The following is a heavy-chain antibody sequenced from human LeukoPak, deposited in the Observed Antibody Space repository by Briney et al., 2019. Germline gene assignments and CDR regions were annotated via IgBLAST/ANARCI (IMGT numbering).Heavy chain of an antibody. V-gene: IGHV4-34*01. Sequence: SETLSLTCAVYGGSFSGYYWSWIRQPPGKGLEWIGEINHSGSTNYNPSLKSRVTISVDTSKNQFSLKLSSVTAADTAVYYCARSNRGWLRVWDYYYYMDVWGKGTTVTVSS. CDR3: ARSNRGWLRVWDYYYYMDV. CDR2: INHSGST. D-gene: IGHD5-12*01. J-gene: IGHJ6*03. CDR1: GGSFSGYY.